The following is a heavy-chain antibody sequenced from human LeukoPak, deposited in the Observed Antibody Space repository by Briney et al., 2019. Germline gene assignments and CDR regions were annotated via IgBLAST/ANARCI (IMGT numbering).Heavy chain of an antibody. V-gene: IGHV3-30-3*02. J-gene: IGHJ4*02. CDR3: AKFGTVTTLGFDY. Sequence: GGSLRLSCAASGFTFSSYAMHWVRQAPGKGLEWVAVISYDGSNKYYADSVKGRFTISRDNSKNTLYLQMNSLRAEDTAVYYCAKFGTVTTLGFDYWGQGTLVTVSS. CDR2: ISYDGSNK. D-gene: IGHD4-17*01. CDR1: GFTFSSYA.